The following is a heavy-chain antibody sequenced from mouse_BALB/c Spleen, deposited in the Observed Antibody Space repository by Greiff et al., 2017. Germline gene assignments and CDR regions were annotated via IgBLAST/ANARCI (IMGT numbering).Heavy chain of an antibody. CDR1: GFSLTGYG. Sequence: VQLVESGPGLVAPSQSLSITCTVSGFSLTGYGVNWVRQPPGKGLEWLGMIWGDGSTDYNSALKSRLSISKDNSKSQVFLKMNSLQTDDTARYYCARDPDEYDRGAWFAYWGQGTLVTVSA. J-gene: IGHJ3*01. CDR2: IWGDGST. V-gene: IGHV2-6-7*01. CDR3: ARDPDEYDRGAWFAY. D-gene: IGHD2-4*01.